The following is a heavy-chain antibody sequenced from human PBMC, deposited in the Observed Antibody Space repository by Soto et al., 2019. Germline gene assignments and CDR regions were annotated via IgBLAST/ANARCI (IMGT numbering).Heavy chain of an antibody. CDR1: GYTFTNYA. CDR3: ARDPNSRLDY. Sequence: QVQLVQSGAEEKMPGASVKVSCKASGYTFTNYAIHWVRQAPGQRLEWMAYINGGSGDTRYSQKFQGRVTISRDTSASTAYMELSSLRSEDTAVYFCARDPNSRLDYWGQGTLVTVSS. D-gene: IGHD1-1*01. CDR2: INGGSGDT. V-gene: IGHV1-3*05. J-gene: IGHJ4*02.